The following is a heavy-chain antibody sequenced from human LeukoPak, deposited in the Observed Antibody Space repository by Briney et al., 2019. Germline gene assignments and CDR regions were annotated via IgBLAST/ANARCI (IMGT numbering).Heavy chain of an antibody. J-gene: IGHJ4*02. CDR3: ARENSGSYREFDY. CDR2: IYLSGST. CDR1: GGSICSYY. V-gene: IGHV4-4*07. D-gene: IGHD1-26*01. Sequence: SENLSLTCTVSGGSICSYYWTWIRQPPGKGLEWIGRIYLSGSTNYNPSLKSRVTMSVDTSKNQFPLELSSVAAADTAVYYCARENSGSYREFDYWGQGTLVTVSS.